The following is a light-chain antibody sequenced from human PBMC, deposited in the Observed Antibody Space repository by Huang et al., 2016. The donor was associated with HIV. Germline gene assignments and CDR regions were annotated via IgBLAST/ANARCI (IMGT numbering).Light chain of an antibody. CDR1: QGIMSY. CDR3: QQTYGTPYT. CDR2: AAS. Sequence: DIQMTQSPSSLSASVGDRVTISCRASQGIMSYVSWYQQRPGRAPRLLLSAASRLQGGVAARFSGTGSGTEFTLIISSLQPEDFATYYCQQTYGTPYTFGQGTKLEIK. J-gene: IGKJ2*01. V-gene: IGKV1-39*01.